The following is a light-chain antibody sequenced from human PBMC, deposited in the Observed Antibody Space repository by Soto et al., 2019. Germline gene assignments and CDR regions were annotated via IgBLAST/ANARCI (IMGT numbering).Light chain of an antibody. CDR3: QQYSTSPPEFT. Sequence: EIVLTQSPGTLSVSPGERVTLSCRASQSVSSNYLAWCQQRPGQAPRLLIFGASYRATGIPDRFSGSGSGTDFTLTISRLEPEDFAVYYCQQYSTSPPEFTFGPGTKVDSK. CDR1: QSVSSNY. CDR2: GAS. V-gene: IGKV3-20*01. J-gene: IGKJ3*01.